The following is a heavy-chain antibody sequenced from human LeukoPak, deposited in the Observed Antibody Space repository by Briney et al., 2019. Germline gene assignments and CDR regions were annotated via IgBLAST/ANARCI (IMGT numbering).Heavy chain of an antibody. V-gene: IGHV3-21*01. Sequence: GGSLRLSCAASGFTFSSYSMNWVRQAPGKGLEWVSSISSSSSYIYYADSVKGRFTISRDNAKNSLYLQMNSLRAEDTAVYYCARGSEVGDGSGLDYWGQGTLATVSS. J-gene: IGHJ4*02. CDR1: GFTFSSYS. CDR3: ARGSEVGDGSGLDY. D-gene: IGHD1-26*01. CDR2: ISSSSSYI.